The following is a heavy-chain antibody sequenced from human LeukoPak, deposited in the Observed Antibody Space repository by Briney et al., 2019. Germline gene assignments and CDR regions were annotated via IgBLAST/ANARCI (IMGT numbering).Heavy chain of an antibody. V-gene: IGHV3-53*01. CDR3: ASAPSGSNGY. CDR1: GFTVSRDY. Sequence: GGSLRLSCAASGFTVSRDYMAWVRQAPGKGLEGVSVIYSSGSTYYPDSVKGPFTTSRDNSKNPLYLQMNSLRAEDTAVYYCASAPSGSNGYWGQGTLVTVSS. CDR2: IYSSGST. J-gene: IGHJ4*02. D-gene: IGHD1-26*01.